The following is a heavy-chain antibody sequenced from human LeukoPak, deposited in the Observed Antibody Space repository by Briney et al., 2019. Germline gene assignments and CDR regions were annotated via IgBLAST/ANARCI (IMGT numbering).Heavy chain of an antibody. CDR3: ARLYWGXGXFXI. Sequence: PSETLSLTCAVSGYSISTGYYWAWIRQPPGKGLEWFGSIYHNETTYYNPSLKSRVTMSVDTSKNQFSLKVTSVTAADTAVYYCARLYWGXGXFXIXXLGXXXTV. CDR2: IYHNETT. D-gene: IGHD7-27*01. J-gene: IGHJ3*02. CDR1: GYSISTGYY. V-gene: IGHV4-38-2*01.